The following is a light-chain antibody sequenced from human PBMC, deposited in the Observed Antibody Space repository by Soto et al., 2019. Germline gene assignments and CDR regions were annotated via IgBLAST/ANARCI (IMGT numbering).Light chain of an antibody. CDR1: QSVSSD. CDR3: QQRSNWLLT. Sequence: EIVMTPSPATLSVSPGERATLSCRASQSVSSDLAWYQQKPGQAPRLLIYDASNGATGIPARFSGSGSGTDFTLTISSLEPEDFAVYYCQQRSNWLLTFGQGTRLEIK. J-gene: IGKJ5*01. V-gene: IGKV3-11*01. CDR2: DAS.